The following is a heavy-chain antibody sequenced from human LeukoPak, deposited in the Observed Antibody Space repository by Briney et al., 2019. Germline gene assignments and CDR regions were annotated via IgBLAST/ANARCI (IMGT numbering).Heavy chain of an antibody. V-gene: IGHV3-21*01. CDR3: ARDPYSGAYGSDYYYYMDV. CDR2: ITSSGSHI. CDR1: GFGFSNYN. J-gene: IGHJ6*03. D-gene: IGHD1-26*01. Sequence: GGSLRLSCAASGFGFSNYNMNWARLAPGKGLEWVSSITSSGSHIFYADSVKGRFTISRDNADNSLYLQMNSLRAEDTVVYFCARDPYSGAYGSDYYYYMDVWGKGTTVTVSS.